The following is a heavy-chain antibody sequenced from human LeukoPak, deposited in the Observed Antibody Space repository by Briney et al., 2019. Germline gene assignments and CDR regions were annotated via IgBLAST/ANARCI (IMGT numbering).Heavy chain of an antibody. Sequence: SQTLSLTCAISGDSVSSNSAAWNWIRQSPSRGLEWLGRTYYRSKWYNDYAVSVKSRITINPDTSKNQFSLQLNSVTPEDTAVYYCARDRRYCSGGSCPLDIWGQGTMVTVSS. CDR1: GDSVSSNSAA. J-gene: IGHJ3*02. V-gene: IGHV6-1*01. CDR3: ARDRRYCSGGSCPLDI. CDR2: TYYRSKWYN. D-gene: IGHD2-15*01.